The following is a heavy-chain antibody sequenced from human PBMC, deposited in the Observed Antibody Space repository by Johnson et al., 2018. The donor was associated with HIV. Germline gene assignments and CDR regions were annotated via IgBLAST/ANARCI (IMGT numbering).Heavy chain of an antibody. Sequence: VQLVESGGGLIQPGASLRLSCAPSGLTFNSYAMSWVRQGPGKGLEWVAAISGSGGSTYYADSVKGRFTISRDNSRNTLYLQMKSLRAEDTAVYYCAKDLGITVAGRGGLDAFDIWGQGTMVTVSS. D-gene: IGHD6-19*01. CDR3: AKDLGITVAGRGGLDAFDI. CDR1: GLTFNSYA. J-gene: IGHJ3*02. V-gene: IGHV3-23*04. CDR2: ISGSGGST.